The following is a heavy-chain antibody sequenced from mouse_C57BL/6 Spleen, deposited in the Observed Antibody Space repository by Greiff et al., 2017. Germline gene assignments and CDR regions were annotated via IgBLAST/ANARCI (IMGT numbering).Heavy chain of an antibody. CDR2: IWRGGST. D-gene: IGHD2-1*01. J-gene: IGHJ4*01. CDR3: AKKPYGNYGAMDY. V-gene: IGHV2-5*01. CDR1: GFSLPSYG. Sequence: VQLQQSGPGLVQPSQSLSITCTVSGFSLPSYGVHWVRQSPGKGLEWLGVIWRGGSTDYNAAFMSRLSITKDNSKSQVFFKMNSLQADDTAIYYCAKKPYGNYGAMDYWGQGTSVTVSS.